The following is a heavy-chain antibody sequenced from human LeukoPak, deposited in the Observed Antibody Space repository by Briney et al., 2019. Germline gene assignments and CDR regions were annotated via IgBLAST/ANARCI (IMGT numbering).Heavy chain of an antibody. J-gene: IGHJ4*02. CDR1: GITFNSYT. V-gene: IGHV3-21*01. CDR3: ARERQLERLAFGKEGSAFDY. D-gene: IGHD1-1*01. CDR2: ISSSSSYI. Sequence: PGGSLRLSCAASGITFNSYTMNWVRQAPGKGLEWVSSISSSSSYIYYAASVKGRFTISRDNAKNSLYLQMNRLKAEDTAVYYCARERQLERLAFGKEGSAFDYWGRGTLVTVSS.